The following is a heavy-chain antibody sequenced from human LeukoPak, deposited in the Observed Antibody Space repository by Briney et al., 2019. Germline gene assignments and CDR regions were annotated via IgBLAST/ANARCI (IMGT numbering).Heavy chain of an antibody. V-gene: IGHV3-53*01. CDR2: IYSDNT. D-gene: IGHD4/OR15-4a*01. Sequence: SCKASGYTFTSYGISWVRQAPGKGLEWVSFIYSDNTHYSDSVKGRFTISRDNSKNTLYLQMNSLRAEDTAVYYRARRAGAYSHPYDYWGQGTLVTVSS. CDR1: GYTFTSYG. J-gene: IGHJ4*02. CDR3: ARRAGAYSHPYDY.